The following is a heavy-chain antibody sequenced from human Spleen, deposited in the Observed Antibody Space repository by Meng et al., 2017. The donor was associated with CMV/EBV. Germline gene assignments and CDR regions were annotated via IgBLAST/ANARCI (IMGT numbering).Heavy chain of an antibody. CDR3: AREFVVVPAAGGGYYYYGMDV. D-gene: IGHD2-2*01. CDR2: IYSGGSST. V-gene: IGHV3-23*03. CDR1: GFTFISYA. Sequence: GGSLRLSCAASGFTFISYAMTWVRQSPGKGLEWVSVIYSGGSSTFYADSVKGRFTISRDDCKNTLFLPMNSLRAEDTAVYYCAREFVVVPAAGGGYYYYGMDVWGQGTTVTVSS. J-gene: IGHJ6*02.